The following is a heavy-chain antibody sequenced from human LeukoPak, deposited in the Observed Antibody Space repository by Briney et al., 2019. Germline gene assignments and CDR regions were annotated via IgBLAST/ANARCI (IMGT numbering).Heavy chain of an antibody. CDR1: GFTVSSNY. CDR3: ARGHWGLDY. V-gene: IGHV3-11*01. Sequence: PGGSLRLSCAASGFTVSSNYMTWVRQAPGKGLEYISYLSNTGSDSFYADSVKGRFSISRDNAEKSLYLQMNDLRAEDTAVYYCARGHWGLDYWGQGTLVTVSS. J-gene: IGHJ4*02. D-gene: IGHD7-27*01. CDR2: LSNTGSDS.